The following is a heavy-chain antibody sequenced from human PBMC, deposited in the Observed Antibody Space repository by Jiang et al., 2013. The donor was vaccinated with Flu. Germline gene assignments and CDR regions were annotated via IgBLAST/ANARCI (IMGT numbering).Heavy chain of an antibody. CDR1: GYTFTSYG. V-gene: IGHV1-18*01. CDR2: ISAYNGNT. CDR3: AREARDCGGDCYSYYYYGMDV. Sequence: SGAEVKKPGASVKVSCKASGYTFTSYGISWVRQAPGQGLGWMGWISAYNGNTNYAQKLQGRVTMTTDTSTSTAYMELRSLRSDDTAVYYCAREARDCGGDCYSYYYYGMDVWGQGTTVT. D-gene: IGHD2-21*02. J-gene: IGHJ6*02.